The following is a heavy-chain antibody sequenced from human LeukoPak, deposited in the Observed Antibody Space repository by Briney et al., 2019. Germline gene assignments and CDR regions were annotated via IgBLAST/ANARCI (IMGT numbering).Heavy chain of an antibody. Sequence: PSETLSLTCAVSGGSTSSGGYSWSWIRQPPGKGLEWIGYIYHSGSTYYNPSLKSRVTISVDRSKNQFSLKLSSVTAADTAVYYCARGLRYFDWLSAFDIWGQGTMVTVSS. V-gene: IGHV4-30-2*01. CDR3: ARGLRYFDWLSAFDI. D-gene: IGHD3-9*01. CDR1: GGSTSSGGYS. CDR2: IYHSGST. J-gene: IGHJ3*02.